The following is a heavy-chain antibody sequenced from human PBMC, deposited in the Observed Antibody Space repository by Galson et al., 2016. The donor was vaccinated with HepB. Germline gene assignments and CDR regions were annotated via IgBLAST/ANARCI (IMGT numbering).Heavy chain of an antibody. CDR2: INHSGST. D-gene: IGHD6-19*01. Sequence: INHSGSTDYNPSLKSRVTISVDTSKNQFSLKLSSVTAADTAVYYCARGTRLAGTYNYYYYGMDVWGQGTTVTVSS. V-gene: IGHV4-34*01. J-gene: IGHJ6*02. CDR3: ARGTRLAGTYNYYYYGMDV.